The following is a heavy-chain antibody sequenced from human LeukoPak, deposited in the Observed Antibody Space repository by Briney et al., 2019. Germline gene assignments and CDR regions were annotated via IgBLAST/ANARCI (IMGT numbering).Heavy chain of an antibody. Sequence: SVKVSCKASGCTFSSYAISWVRQAPGQGLEWMGGIIPIFGTANHAQKFQGRVTITTDESTSTAYMELSSLRSEDTAVYYCARGMTTVTTGDYWGQGTLVTVSS. CDR1: GCTFSSYA. CDR3: ARGMTTVTTGDY. CDR2: IIPIFGTA. V-gene: IGHV1-69*05. D-gene: IGHD4-17*01. J-gene: IGHJ4*02.